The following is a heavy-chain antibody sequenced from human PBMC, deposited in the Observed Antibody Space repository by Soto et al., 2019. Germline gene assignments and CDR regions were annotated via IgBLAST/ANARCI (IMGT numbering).Heavy chain of an antibody. V-gene: IGHV1-3*01. Sequence: QVQLVQSGAEVKKPGASVKVSCKASGYTFTSYAMHWVRQAPGQRLEWMGWINAGNGNTKYSQKCQGRVTITRDTSTSTAYMELSSLVSEDTAVYYFARDFSWFGELIASDYWGHGTLVTVSS. CDR3: ARDFSWFGELIASDY. CDR1: GYTFTSYA. J-gene: IGHJ4*01. CDR2: INAGNGNT. D-gene: IGHD3-10*01.